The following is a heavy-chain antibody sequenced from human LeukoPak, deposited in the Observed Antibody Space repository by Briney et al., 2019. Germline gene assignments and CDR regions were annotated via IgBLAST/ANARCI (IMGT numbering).Heavy chain of an antibody. J-gene: IGHJ4*02. V-gene: IGHV4-34*01. Sequence: SETRSLTCAVYGGSFSGYYWSWIRQPPGKGLEWIGEINHSGSTNYNPSLKSRVTISVDTSKNQFSLKLSSVTAADTAVYYCARDRGYSYARRTHFDYWGQGTLVTVSS. CDR3: ARDRGYSYARRTHFDY. D-gene: IGHD5-18*01. CDR1: GGSFSGYY. CDR2: INHSGST.